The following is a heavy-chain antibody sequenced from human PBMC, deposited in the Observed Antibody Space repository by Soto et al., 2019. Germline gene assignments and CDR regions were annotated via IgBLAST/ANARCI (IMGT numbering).Heavy chain of an antibody. CDR3: ARVHGDYGLVDY. J-gene: IGHJ4*02. V-gene: IGHV4-4*02. Sequence: SETLSLTCAVSGGSISSSNWWSWVRQPPGKGLEWIGEIYHSGSTNYNPSLKSRVTISVDTSKNQFSLKLSSVTAADTAVYYCARVHGDYGLVDYWGQGTLVTVSS. CDR2: IYHSGST. D-gene: IGHD4-17*01. CDR1: GGSISSSNW.